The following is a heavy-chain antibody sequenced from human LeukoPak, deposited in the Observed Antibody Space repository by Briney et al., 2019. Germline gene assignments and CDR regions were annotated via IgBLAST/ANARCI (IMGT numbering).Heavy chain of an antibody. D-gene: IGHD3-10*01. J-gene: IGHJ3*02. CDR1: GFTFSSYG. V-gene: IGHV3-30*02. Sequence: PGGSLRLSCAASGFTFSSYGMHWVRQAPGKGLEWVAFIRYDGSNKYYADSVKGRFTISRDNSKNTLYLQMNSLRAEDMAVYYCAKDYGSGSYSSFGAFDIWGQGTMVTVSS. CDR3: AKDYGSGSYSSFGAFDI. CDR2: IRYDGSNK.